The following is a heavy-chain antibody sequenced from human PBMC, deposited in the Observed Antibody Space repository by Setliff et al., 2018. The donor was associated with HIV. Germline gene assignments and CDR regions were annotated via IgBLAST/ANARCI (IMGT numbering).Heavy chain of an antibody. V-gene: IGHV4-61*02. CDR1: GGSISSGSYY. D-gene: IGHD3-22*01. J-gene: IGHJ6*02. CDR3: AKERYDSSGYSIDHYGMDV. CDR2: IYSSGST. Sequence: PSETLSLTCTVSGGSISSGSYYWGWIRQPAGKGLEWIGRIYSSGSTNYNPSLKSRVTISVDTSKNQFSLKLSSVTAADTAVYYCAKERYDSSGYSIDHYGMDVWGQGTTVTVS.